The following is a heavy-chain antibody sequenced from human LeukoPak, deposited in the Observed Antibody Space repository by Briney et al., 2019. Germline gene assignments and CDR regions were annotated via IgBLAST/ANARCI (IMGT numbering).Heavy chain of an antibody. V-gene: IGHV3-11*06. J-gene: IGHJ4*02. CDR1: GFTFSDYY. CDR3: AKDFSHYYDSSGLDY. Sequence: TGGSLRLSCAASGFTFSDYYMSWIRQAPGKGLEWVSSISSSSSYIYYADSVKGRFTISRDNAKNSLYLQMNSLRAEDTAVYYCAKDFSHYYDSSGLDYWGQGTLVTVSS. CDR2: ISSSSSYI. D-gene: IGHD3-22*01.